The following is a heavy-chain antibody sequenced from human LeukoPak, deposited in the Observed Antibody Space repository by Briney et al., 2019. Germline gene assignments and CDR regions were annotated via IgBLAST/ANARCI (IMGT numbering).Heavy chain of an antibody. CDR3: SIYEV. V-gene: IGHV1-2*02. J-gene: IGHJ3*01. D-gene: IGHD3-3*01. Sequence: ALVKVSCKASGYTFTDYYMHWVRQAPGQGLEWMGWINPDSGDTNYAQKFQGRVTMTRDTSISTAYMELSRLKSDDTAVYYCSIYEVWGQGTMVTISS. CDR2: INPDSGDT. CDR1: GYTFTDYY.